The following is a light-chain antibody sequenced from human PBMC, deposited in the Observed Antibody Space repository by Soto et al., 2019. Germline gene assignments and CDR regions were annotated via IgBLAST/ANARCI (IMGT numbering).Light chain of an antibody. CDR2: SAS. CDR3: QKSDSTPWT. V-gene: IGKV1-39*01. J-gene: IGKJ1*01. Sequence: DMQMTQSASCLSASVGDGVTITGRTSQTINNYLNWYQQKPGKAPKLLVYSASSLQSGVPSRFSGSGSGTNFTLTISDLQPEDFTTYYCQKSDSTPWTFGQGTKVDI. CDR1: QTINNY.